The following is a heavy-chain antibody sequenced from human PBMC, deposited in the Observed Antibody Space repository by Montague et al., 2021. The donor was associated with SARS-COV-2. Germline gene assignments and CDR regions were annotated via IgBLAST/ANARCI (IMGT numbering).Heavy chain of an antibody. Sequence: PALVKPTQTPTLTCVFSGFSLNTDGVGEAWIRRPPGKALEWLALIYWDGDQRYSPSLKTRVTITKDTSRNRVVLTMTNLDPVDTATYYCARRYDFYRAEAFDVWGQGTMVTVSS. CDR1: GFSLNTDGVG. D-gene: IGHD3-3*01. J-gene: IGHJ3*01. CDR3: ARRYDFYRAEAFDV. CDR2: IYWDGDQ. V-gene: IGHV2-5*02.